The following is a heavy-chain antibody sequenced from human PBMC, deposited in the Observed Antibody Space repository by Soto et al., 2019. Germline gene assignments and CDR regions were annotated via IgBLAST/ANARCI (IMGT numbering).Heavy chain of an antibody. J-gene: IGHJ5*02. CDR3: ARASMVRGIIGWFDP. Sequence: QVQLVESGGGVVQPGRSLRLSCAASGFNFSSSAMYWVRQAPGKGLEWMAVLSDDGRNRYYADSVRGRFTISRDNSKNNLYLNMNILRPDDTAVDYCARASMVRGIIGWFDPWGQGTLVTVSS. V-gene: IGHV3-30*04. D-gene: IGHD3-10*01. CDR2: LSDDGRNR. CDR1: GFNFSSSA.